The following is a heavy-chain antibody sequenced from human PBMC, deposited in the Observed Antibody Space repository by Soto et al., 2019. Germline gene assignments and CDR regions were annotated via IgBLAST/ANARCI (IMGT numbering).Heavy chain of an antibody. CDR3: AREVIQLERRRGLDY. CDR2: IKQDGSEK. D-gene: IGHD1-1*01. V-gene: IGHV3-7*01. J-gene: IGHJ4*02. Sequence: GGSLRLSCAASGFTFSSYWMSWVRQAPGKGLEWVANIKQDGSEKYYVDSVKGRFTISRDKAKNSLYLQMNSLRAEDTAVYYCAREVIQLERRRGLDYWGQGTLVTVSS. CDR1: GFTFSSYW.